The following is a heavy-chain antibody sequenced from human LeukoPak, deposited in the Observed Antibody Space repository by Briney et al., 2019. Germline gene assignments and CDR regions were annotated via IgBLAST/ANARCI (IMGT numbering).Heavy chain of an antibody. Sequence: GGSLRLSCAASGFTFSSFGMHWVRQAPGKGLEWVAVIWYDGSKKNYADSVRGRFTISRDNSKNTLYLQMNSLRAEDTGVYYCAGPREDWGQGTLVSVSS. J-gene: IGHJ4*02. CDR3: AGPRED. V-gene: IGHV3-33*01. CDR2: IWYDGSKK. CDR1: GFTFSSFG.